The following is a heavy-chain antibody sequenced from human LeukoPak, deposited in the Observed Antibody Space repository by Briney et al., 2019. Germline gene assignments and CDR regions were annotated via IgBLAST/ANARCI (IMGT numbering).Heavy chain of an antibody. CDR3: ARDRGGAYDFWSGYYTGYFDY. V-gene: IGHV3-48*01. D-gene: IGHD3-3*01. Sequence: PGGSLRLSCAASGFTFSSYWMHWVRQAPGKGLEWVSYISDSSTTIYYADSVKGRFTISRDNAKNSLYLQMNSLRAEDTAVYYCARDRGGAYDFWSGYYTGYFDYWGQGTLVPVSS. CDR2: ISDSSTTI. CDR1: GFTFSSYW. J-gene: IGHJ4*02.